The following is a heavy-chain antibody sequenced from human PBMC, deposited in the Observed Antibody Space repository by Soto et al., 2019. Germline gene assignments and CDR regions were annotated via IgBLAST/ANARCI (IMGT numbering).Heavy chain of an antibody. CDR1: GFTFSSYS. Sequence: EVQLVESGGGLVKPGGSLRLSCAASGFTFSSYSMNWVRQAPGKGLEWVSSISSSSSYIYYADSVKGRFTISRDNAKNSLYLQMNSLRAEDTAVYYCARGGYCSSTSCYFYYGMDVWGQGTTVTVSS. CDR3: ARGGYCSSTSCYFYYGMDV. CDR2: ISSSSSYI. J-gene: IGHJ6*02. D-gene: IGHD2-2*01. V-gene: IGHV3-21*01.